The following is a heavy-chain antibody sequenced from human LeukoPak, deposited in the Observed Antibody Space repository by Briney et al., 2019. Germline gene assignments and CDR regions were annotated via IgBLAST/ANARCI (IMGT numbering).Heavy chain of an antibody. CDR1: GFTFSSYS. CDR3: ARGYSSSWSTLPIDY. J-gene: IGHJ4*02. Sequence: GGSLRLSCAASGFTFSSYSMNWVRQAPGKGLEWVSSISSSSSYIYYADSVKGRFTISRDNAKNSLYLQMNSLRAEDTAVYYCARGYSSSWSTLPIDYWGQGTLVTVSS. V-gene: IGHV3-21*01. D-gene: IGHD6-13*01. CDR2: ISSSSSYI.